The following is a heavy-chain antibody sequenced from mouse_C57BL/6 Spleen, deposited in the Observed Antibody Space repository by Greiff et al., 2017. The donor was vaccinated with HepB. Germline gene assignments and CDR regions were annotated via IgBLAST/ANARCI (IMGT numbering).Heavy chain of an antibody. CDR2: IWRGGST. J-gene: IGHJ4*01. CDR1: GFSLTSYG. V-gene: IGHV2-5*01. CDR3: AKNGGGNYGVDY. D-gene: IGHD2-1*01. Sequence: VNVVESGPGLVQPSQSLSITCTVSGFSLTSYGVHWVRQSPGKGLEWLGVIWRGGSTDYNAAFMSRLSITKDNSKSQVFLKMNSLQADDTAIYYWAKNGGGNYGVDYWGQGTSVTVSS.